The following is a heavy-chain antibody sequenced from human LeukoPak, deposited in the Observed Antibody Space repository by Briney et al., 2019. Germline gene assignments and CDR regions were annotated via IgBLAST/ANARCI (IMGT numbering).Heavy chain of an antibody. J-gene: IGHJ4*02. CDR1: GFTFSSYG. Sequence: GRSLRLSCVASGFTFSSYGMHWVRQAPGKGLEWVASIWYDGSNKNHIDSVKGRLSISRDNSKNTLYLQMNSLRAEDTAVYYCARDDGPLDYWGQGTLVTVSS. CDR2: IWYDGSNK. CDR3: ARDDGPLDY. V-gene: IGHV3-33*01.